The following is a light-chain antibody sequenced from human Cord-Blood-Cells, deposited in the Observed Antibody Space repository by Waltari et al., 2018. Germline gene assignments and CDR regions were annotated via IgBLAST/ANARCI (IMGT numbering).Light chain of an antibody. CDR2: AAS. CDR1: QSISSY. CDR3: QQSYSTPYT. Sequence: DIQMTQSPSSLSASVGDRVTITCRASQSISSYFNWYQQKPGKAPKLLIYAASSLQSGVPSRFSGSGSGTDFTLTISSLQPEDVVTDYCQQSYSTPYTFGQGTKLEIK. V-gene: IGKV1-39*01. J-gene: IGKJ2*01.